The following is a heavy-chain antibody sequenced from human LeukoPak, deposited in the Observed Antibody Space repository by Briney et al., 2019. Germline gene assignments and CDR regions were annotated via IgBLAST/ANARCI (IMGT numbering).Heavy chain of an antibody. Sequence: ASVKVSCTASGYTFTSYGISRVRQAPGQRLKWMGWIYSYNGNTNYAQKFQGRVTMTTDTSTSIAYMELRSLTSDDTAVYYCARLKNYGDYGYWGQGTLVTVSS. CDR3: ARLKNYGDYGY. D-gene: IGHD4-17*01. CDR2: IYSYNGNT. CDR1: GYTFTSYG. V-gene: IGHV1-18*01. J-gene: IGHJ4*02.